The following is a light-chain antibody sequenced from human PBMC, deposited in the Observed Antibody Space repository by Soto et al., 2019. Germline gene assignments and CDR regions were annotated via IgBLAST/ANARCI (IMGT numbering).Light chain of an antibody. V-gene: IGKV3-20*01. CDR2: GAS. CDR1: QSVGSSD. Sequence: EIVLTQSPGPLSLSPGERATLSCRASQSVGSSDLTWYQQKPGQAPRLLIYGASSRATGIPDRFSGSGSGTDFTLTISRLEPEDFAVYYCQQYAGSPTFGPGTKVDIK. J-gene: IGKJ1*01. CDR3: QQYAGSPT.